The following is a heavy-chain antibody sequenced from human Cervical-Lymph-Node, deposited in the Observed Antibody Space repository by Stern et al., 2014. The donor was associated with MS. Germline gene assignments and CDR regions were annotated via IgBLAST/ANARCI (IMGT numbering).Heavy chain of an antibody. CDR1: GISFSNAW. V-gene: IGHV3-15*05. D-gene: IGHD3-3*01. Sequence: VQLVESGGDLVKPGGSLRLSCAASGISFSNAWVSWVRQAPGKGLEWVGRIKSQSNGGTADYAAPVKGRFTISRDDSKNTVDLQMNGLITEDTAMYYCTTLSSIFGVVTTPDYWGRGTLVTVSS. CDR2: IKSQSNGGTA. J-gene: IGHJ4*01. CDR3: TTLSSIFGVVTTPDY.